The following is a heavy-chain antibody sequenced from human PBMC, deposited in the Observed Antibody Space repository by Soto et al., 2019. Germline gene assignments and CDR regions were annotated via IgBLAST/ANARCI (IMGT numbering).Heavy chain of an antibody. Sequence: VASVKVSCKASGYSFTGLDINWVRQTTGQGLEWMGWMQPSSGRTGYAQKFQGRVTMTRDTSINTAYMELSSLTSDDTAFYYCARGVTAGVDYWGQGTLGTVS. V-gene: IGHV1-8*01. J-gene: IGHJ4*02. CDR3: ARGVTAGVDY. CDR1: GYSFTGLD. D-gene: IGHD1-26*01. CDR2: MQPSSGRT.